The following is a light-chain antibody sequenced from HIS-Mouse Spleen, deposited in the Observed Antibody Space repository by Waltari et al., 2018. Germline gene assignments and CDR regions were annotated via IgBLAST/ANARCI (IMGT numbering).Light chain of an antibody. CDR3: AAWDDSLSGPNWV. J-gene: IGLJ3*02. CDR2: RNN. Sequence: QSVLTQPPSASGTPGPRGTSSCSGSSPNIVSNSGYWYKQLPGTAPKLLIYRNNQRPSGVPDRFSGSKSGTSASLAISGLRSEDEADYYCAAWDDSLSGPNWVFGGGTKLTVL. V-gene: IGLV1-47*01. CDR1: SPNIVSNS.